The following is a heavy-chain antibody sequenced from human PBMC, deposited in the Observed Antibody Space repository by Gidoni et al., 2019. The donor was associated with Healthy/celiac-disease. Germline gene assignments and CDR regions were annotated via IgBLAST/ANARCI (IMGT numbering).Heavy chain of an antibody. V-gene: IGHV3-30*18. CDR1: GFTFSSYG. CDR2: ISYDGSNK. D-gene: IGHD2-15*01. CDR3: AKDLLAVQDAFDI. J-gene: IGHJ3*02. Sequence: QVQLVESGGGVVQPGRSLRLACAASGFTFSSYGMPWVRQAPGKGLEWVAVISYDGSNKYYADSVKGRFTISRDNSKNTLYLQMNSLRAEDTAVYYCAKDLLAVQDAFDIWGQGTMVTVSS.